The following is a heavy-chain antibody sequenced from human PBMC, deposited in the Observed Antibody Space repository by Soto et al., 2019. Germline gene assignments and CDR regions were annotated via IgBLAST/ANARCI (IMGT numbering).Heavy chain of an antibody. CDR1: GFAFGDRP. D-gene: IGHD2-8*01. CDR2: INENGANT. Sequence: QRLSCAASGFAFGDRPMTWVRQAPGKALEWVSTINENGANTHYPDSAKGRFTISRDNSQNTVDLQMNSPRADDTALYYCVSWVSAHFDFWGRGTLVTVSS. CDR3: VSWVSAHFDF. V-gene: IGHV3-23*01. J-gene: IGHJ4*02.